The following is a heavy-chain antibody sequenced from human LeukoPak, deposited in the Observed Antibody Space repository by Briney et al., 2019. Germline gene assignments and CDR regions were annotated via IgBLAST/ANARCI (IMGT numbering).Heavy chain of an antibody. CDR2: IIPLFGPA. J-gene: IGHJ5*02. CDR1: GGTLRSYA. Sequence: ASVKVSCKASGGTLRSYAISWVRQAPGQGLEWMGGIIPLFGPANYAQKFQGRVTITADESTSTAYMELSSLRSEDTAVYYYARGSPRFLEWLPYLDNWFDPWGQGTLVTVSS. D-gene: IGHD3-3*01. CDR3: ARGSPRFLEWLPYLDNWFDP. V-gene: IGHV1-69*01.